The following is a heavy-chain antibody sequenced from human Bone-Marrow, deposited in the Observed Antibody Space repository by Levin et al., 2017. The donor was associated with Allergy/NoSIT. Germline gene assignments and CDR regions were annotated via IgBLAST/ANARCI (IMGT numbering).Heavy chain of an antibody. V-gene: IGHV3-7*03. J-gene: IGHJ4*02. Sequence: GGSLRLSCAASGFTFDNYWMSWVRQAPGRGLEWVANIKQDGSEAYSLDSVKGRFTISRDNAKNSVYLQMDSLRAEDTAVYYCARSPRPSLWSGYAENWGQGTLVSVSS. CDR2: IKQDGSEA. D-gene: IGHD3-3*01. CDR1: GFTFDNYW. CDR3: ARSPRPSLWSGYAEN.